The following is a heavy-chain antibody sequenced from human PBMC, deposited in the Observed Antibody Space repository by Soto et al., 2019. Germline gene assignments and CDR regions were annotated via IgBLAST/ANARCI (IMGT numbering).Heavy chain of an antibody. J-gene: IGHJ4*02. CDR2: IYYSGST. CDR3: ASNDFWSGYETFDY. CDR1: GGSISSYY. D-gene: IGHD3-3*01. V-gene: IGHV4-59*01. Sequence: QVQLQESGPGLVKPSETLSLTCTVSGGSISSYYWSWIRQPPGKGLEWIGYIYYSGSTNYNPSLKRRATISVDTSKNQFSLKLSSVTAADTAVYYCASNDFWSGYETFDYWGQGTLVTVSS.